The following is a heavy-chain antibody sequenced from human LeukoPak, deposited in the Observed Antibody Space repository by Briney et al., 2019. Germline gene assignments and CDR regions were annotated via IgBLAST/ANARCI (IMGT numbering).Heavy chain of an antibody. V-gene: IGHV1-69*04. CDR3: ARDRGVSVAGTTGSYY. Sequence: SVKVSCKASGGTFSSYAISWVRQAPGQGLEWMGRIIPILGIANYAQKFQGRVTITADKSTSTAYMELSSLRSEDTAVYYCARDRGVSVAGTTGSYYWGQGTLVTVSS. J-gene: IGHJ4*02. D-gene: IGHD6-19*01. CDR2: IIPILGIA. CDR1: GGTFSSYA.